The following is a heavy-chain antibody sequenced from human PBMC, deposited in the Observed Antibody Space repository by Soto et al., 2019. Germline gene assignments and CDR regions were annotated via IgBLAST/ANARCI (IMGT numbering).Heavy chain of an antibody. Sequence: GGALRLCCAASGFTFSSSEMYWVRQAPGKGLEWISYIHPGGQTIFYAESAKGRFTISRDNAKHSVYLQMNSLRAEDTAVYYCARRGSRWGRGTKVTVSS. CDR3: ARRGSR. J-gene: IGHJ3*01. CDR2: IHPGGQTI. CDR1: GFTFSSSE. V-gene: IGHV3-48*03. D-gene: IGHD2-15*01.